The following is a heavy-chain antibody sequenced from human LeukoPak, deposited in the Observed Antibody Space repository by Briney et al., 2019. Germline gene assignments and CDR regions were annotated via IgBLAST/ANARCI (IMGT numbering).Heavy chain of an antibody. CDR2: ISAYNGNT. V-gene: IGHV1-18*01. J-gene: IGHJ1*01. CDR1: GYTFTSYD. CDR3: ARDSLAHYYDSSGPRDFQH. D-gene: IGHD3-22*01. Sequence: ASVKVSCKASGYTFTSYDINWVRQATGQGLEWMGWISAYNGNTNYAQKLQGRVTMTTDTSTSTAYMELRSLRSDDTAVYYCARDSLAHYYDSSGPRDFQHWGQGTLVTVSS.